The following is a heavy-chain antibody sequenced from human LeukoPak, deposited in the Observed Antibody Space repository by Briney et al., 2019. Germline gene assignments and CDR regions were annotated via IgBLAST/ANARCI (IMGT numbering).Heavy chain of an antibody. CDR3: ARGSDYYDSSGYPYYFDY. V-gene: IGHV1-8*01. CDR2: MNPNSGNT. Sequence: ASVKVSCKASGYTFTSYDINWVRQATGQGLEWMGWMNPNSGNTGYAQKFQGRVTMTRNTSISTAYMELSRLRSDDTAVYYCARGSDYYDSSGYPYYFDYWGQGTLVTVSS. J-gene: IGHJ4*02. CDR1: GYTFTSYD. D-gene: IGHD3-22*01.